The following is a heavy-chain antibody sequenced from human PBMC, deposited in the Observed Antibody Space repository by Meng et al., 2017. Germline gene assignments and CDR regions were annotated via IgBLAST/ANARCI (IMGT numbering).Heavy chain of an antibody. J-gene: IGHJ4*03. CDR3: AKLAGLWFGEWSHNGGFEY. V-gene: IGHV3-23*01. CDR1: GFTFSSYA. CDR2: ISGSGGST. Sequence: GESLKISCAASGFTFSSYAMSWVRQAPGKGLEWVSAISGSGGSTYYADSVKGRFTISRENSKNTLYLQMNSLRAEDKAVNYCAKLAGLWFGEWSHNGGFEYWGQGTMVTVSS. D-gene: IGHD3-10*01.